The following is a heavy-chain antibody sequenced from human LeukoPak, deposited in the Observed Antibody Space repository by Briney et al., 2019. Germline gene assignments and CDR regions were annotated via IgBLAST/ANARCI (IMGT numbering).Heavy chain of an antibody. CDR1: GYTFTGYY. V-gene: IGHV1-2*02. CDR3: ARMSSSWYNWFDP. J-gene: IGHJ5*02. Sequence: GASVKVSCKASGYTFTGYYMHWVRQAPGQGLEWMGWINPNSGGTNYAQKFQGRVTMTRDTSISTAYMELSRLGSDDTAVYYCARMSSSWYNWFDPWGQGTLVTVSS. D-gene: IGHD6-13*01. CDR2: INPNSGGT.